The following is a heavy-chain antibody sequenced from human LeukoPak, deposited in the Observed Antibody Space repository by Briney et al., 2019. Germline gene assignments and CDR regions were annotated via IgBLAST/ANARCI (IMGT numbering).Heavy chain of an antibody. Sequence: GGSLRLSCTASGFIFSNYGVHWVRQAAGKGLEWVAFIRYDRTKKYYANSVKGRFTISRDNSKNTLYLQMNSLRVEDTAVYYCAKSLVVVAATGLDYWGQGTLVTVSS. CDR1: GFIFSNYG. CDR3: AKSLVVVAATGLDY. J-gene: IGHJ4*02. CDR2: IRYDRTKK. V-gene: IGHV3-30*02. D-gene: IGHD2-15*01.